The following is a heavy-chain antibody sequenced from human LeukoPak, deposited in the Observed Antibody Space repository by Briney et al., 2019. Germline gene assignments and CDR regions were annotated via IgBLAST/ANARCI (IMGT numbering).Heavy chain of an antibody. CDR2: ISAYNGNT. J-gene: IGHJ6*04. CDR3: ARGPHYDFWSGPV. V-gene: IGHV1-18*01. D-gene: IGHD3-3*01. CDR1: GYTFTSYG. Sequence: ASVKVSCKASGYTFTSYGISWVRQAPGQGLEWMGWISAYNGNTNYAQKFQGRVTMTRNTSISTAYMELSSLRSEDTAVYYCARGPHYDFWSGPVWGKGTTVTVSS.